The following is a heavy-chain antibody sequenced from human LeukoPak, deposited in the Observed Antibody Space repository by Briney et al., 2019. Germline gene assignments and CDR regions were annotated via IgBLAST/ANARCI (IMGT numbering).Heavy chain of an antibody. CDR3: ARGGNSNNWRYYFDY. Sequence: PSETLSLTCTVSGGSISSYYWSWIRQPPGKGLEWIGYIYYSGSTNYNPSLKSRVTISVDTSKNQFSLNLSSVTAADTAVYYCARGGNSNNWRYYFDYWGQGTLVTVSS. J-gene: IGHJ4*02. V-gene: IGHV4-59*01. CDR1: GGSISSYY. CDR2: IYYSGST. D-gene: IGHD1-1*01.